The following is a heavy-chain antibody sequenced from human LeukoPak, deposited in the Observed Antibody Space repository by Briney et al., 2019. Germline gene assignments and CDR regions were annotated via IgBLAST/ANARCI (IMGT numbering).Heavy chain of an antibody. D-gene: IGHD6-6*01. J-gene: IGHJ4*02. CDR1: GGSISSYY. V-gene: IGHV4-59*01. CDR3: ARLARGSSSYPDY. Sequence: SETLSLTCTVSGGSISSYYWSWIRQPPGKGLEWIGYIYYSGSTNYNPSLKSQVTISVDTSKDQFSLKLSSVTAADTAVYYCARLARGSSSYPDYWGQGTLVTVSS. CDR2: IYYSGST.